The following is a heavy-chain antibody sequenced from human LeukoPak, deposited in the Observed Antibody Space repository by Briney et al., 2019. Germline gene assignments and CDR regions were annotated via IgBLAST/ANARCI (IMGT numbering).Heavy chain of an antibody. CDR3: ASQQAFRSDY. CDR2: IKEDGSAE. D-gene: IGHD1/OR15-1a*01. Sequence: GGSLRLSCAASGFTTSCYWISWLRKAPGRGLELVANIKEDGSAEYYVATVKGPFTISRDNAKKSLCLQRTPLRAEDTAVYYCASQQAFRSDYWGQGSLVTVSS. J-gene: IGHJ4*02. CDR1: GFTTSCYW. V-gene: IGHV3-7*03.